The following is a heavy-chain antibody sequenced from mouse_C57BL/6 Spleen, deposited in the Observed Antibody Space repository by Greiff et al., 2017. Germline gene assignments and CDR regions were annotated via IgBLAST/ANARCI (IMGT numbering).Heavy chain of an antibody. CDR1: GFTFSSYA. J-gene: IGHJ2*01. Sequence: EVKLMESGGGLVKPGGSLKLSCAASGFTFSSYAMSWVRQTPEKRLEWVATISDGGSYTYYPDNVKGRFTISRDNAKNNLYLQMSHLKSEDTAMYYCARDRDGKGYYFDYWGQGTTLTVAS. D-gene: IGHD2-1*01. CDR2: ISDGGSYT. V-gene: IGHV5-4*01. CDR3: ARDRDGKGYYFDY.